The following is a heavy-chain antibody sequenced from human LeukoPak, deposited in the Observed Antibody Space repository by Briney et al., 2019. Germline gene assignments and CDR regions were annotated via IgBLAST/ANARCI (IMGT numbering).Heavy chain of an antibody. D-gene: IGHD6-19*01. V-gene: IGHV1-8*01. Sequence: GASVKVSCKASGYTFTSYDINWVRQATGQGLEWMGWMNPNSGNTGYAQKFQGRVTITRDTSASTAYMELSSLRSEDTAVYYCARDLPTSPRAVAGTSDYWGQGTLVTVSS. J-gene: IGHJ4*02. CDR2: MNPNSGNT. CDR1: GYTFTSYD. CDR3: ARDLPTSPRAVAGTSDY.